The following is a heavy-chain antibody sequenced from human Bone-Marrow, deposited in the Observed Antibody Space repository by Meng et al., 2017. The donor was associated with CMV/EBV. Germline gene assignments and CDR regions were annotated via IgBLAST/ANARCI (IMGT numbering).Heavy chain of an antibody. Sequence: GGSLRLSCAAPGFTLSSYEINWVRQAPGKGLEWVSYISSSDSTIYYADSVKGRFTMSRDNAKNSLYLQMNSLRAEDTAAYYCARLKMAGLGRRGGYGMDVWGQGTTVTVSS. CDR3: ARLKMAGLGRRGGYGMDV. CDR2: ISSSDSTI. J-gene: IGHJ6*02. V-gene: IGHV3-48*03. D-gene: IGHD1-26*01. CDR1: GFTLSSYE.